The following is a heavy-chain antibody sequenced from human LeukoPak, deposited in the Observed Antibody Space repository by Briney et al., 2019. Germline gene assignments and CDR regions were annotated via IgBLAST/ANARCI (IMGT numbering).Heavy chain of an antibody. CDR3: VKDKYPVVVAATLDY. Sequence: GGSLRLSCAASGFTFSSYSMNWVRQAPGKGLEWVSSISSSSNYIYYADSVKGRFTVSRDNSKNMLYLQMNSLRAEDTAVYYCVKDKYPVVVAATLDYWGQGILVTVSS. CDR1: GFTFSSYS. D-gene: IGHD2-15*01. V-gene: IGHV3-21*01. J-gene: IGHJ4*02. CDR2: ISSSSNYI.